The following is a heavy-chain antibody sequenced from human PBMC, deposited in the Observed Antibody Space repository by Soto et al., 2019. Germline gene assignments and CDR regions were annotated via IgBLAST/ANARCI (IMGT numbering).Heavy chain of an antibody. Sequence: ASVKVSCKASGYTFTSYGISWVRQAPGQGLEWMGWISAYNGNTNYAQKLQGRVTMTTDTSTSTAYMELRSLRSDDTAVYYCATDNSPSDTPEFDPWGQGTLVTVSS. CDR2: ISAYNGNT. V-gene: IGHV1-18*01. CDR1: GYTFTSYG. J-gene: IGHJ5*02. D-gene: IGHD5-18*01. CDR3: ATDNSPSDTPEFDP.